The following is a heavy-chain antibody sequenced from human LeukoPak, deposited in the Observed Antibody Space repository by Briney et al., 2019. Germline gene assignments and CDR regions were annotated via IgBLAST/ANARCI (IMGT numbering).Heavy chain of an antibody. CDR1: GGSFSGYY. D-gene: IGHD6-13*01. CDR3: AGWGSSSWYCLCGWFDP. V-gene: IGHV4-34*01. Sequence: SETLSLTCAVYGGSFSGYYWSWLRQPPGKGLEWIGEINHSGSTNYNPSLKSRVTISVDTSKHQFSVKLSSVTAADTAVYYCAGWGSSSWYCLCGWFDPWGQGTLVTVS. J-gene: IGHJ5*02. CDR2: INHSGST.